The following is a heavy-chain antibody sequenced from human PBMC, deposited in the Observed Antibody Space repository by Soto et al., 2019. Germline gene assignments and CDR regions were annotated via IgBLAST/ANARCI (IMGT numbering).Heavy chain of an antibody. CDR3: ARDIGYYDSSGYKYNWFDP. Sequence: GGSLRLSCAASGFTVSSNYMSWVRQAPGKGLEWVSFIYSGCSTYYAVSVKGRFTISRDNSKNTLFLQMNSLRAEDTAVYYCARDIGYYDSSGYKYNWFDPWGQGTLVTVSS. CDR1: GFTVSSNY. V-gene: IGHV3-53*01. D-gene: IGHD3-22*01. J-gene: IGHJ5*02. CDR2: IYSGCST.